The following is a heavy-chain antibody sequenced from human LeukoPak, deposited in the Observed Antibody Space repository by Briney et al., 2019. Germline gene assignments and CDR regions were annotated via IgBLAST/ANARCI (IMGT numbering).Heavy chain of an antibody. CDR2: ISSSGSTI. Sequence: GGSLRLSCAASGFTFSDYYMSWIRQAPGKGLEWVSYISSSGSTIHYADSVKGRFTISRDNSKNTLYLQMNSLRVEDTAVYYCAKPAYAGYYYYMDVWGKGTTVTVSS. D-gene: IGHD3-16*01. CDR1: GFTFSDYY. J-gene: IGHJ6*03. V-gene: IGHV3-11*04. CDR3: AKPAYAGYYYYMDV.